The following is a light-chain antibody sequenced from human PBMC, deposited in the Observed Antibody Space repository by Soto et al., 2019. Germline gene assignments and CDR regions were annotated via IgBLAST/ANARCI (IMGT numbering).Light chain of an antibody. J-gene: IGLJ1*01. Sequence: SVLHRPAYVSVSPWQSIPFSCTVTISDVGGYNFVSWYQQYPGKAPKLMICDVSNRPSGVSNRFSGSKSGNTASLTISGLQAEDEADYYCSSFTGSNYVFGTGTKVTVL. CDR3: SSFTGSNYV. V-gene: IGLV2-14*03. CDR2: DVS. CDR1: ISDVGGYNF.